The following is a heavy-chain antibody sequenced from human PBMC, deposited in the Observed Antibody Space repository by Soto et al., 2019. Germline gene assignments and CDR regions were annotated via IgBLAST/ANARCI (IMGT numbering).Heavy chain of an antibody. Sequence: PGGSLRLSCAASGFTFSSYGMHWVRQAPGKGLEWVAVISYDGSNKYYADSVKGRFTISRDNSKNTLYLQMNSLRAEDTAVYYCAKAGGGYDPDFYYYGMDVWGQGTTVTVSS. V-gene: IGHV3-30*18. J-gene: IGHJ6*02. CDR3: AKAGGGYDPDFYYYGMDV. CDR2: ISYDGSNK. D-gene: IGHD5-12*01. CDR1: GFTFSSYG.